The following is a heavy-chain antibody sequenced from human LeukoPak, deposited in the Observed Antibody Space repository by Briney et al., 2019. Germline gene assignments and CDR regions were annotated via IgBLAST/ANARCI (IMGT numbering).Heavy chain of an antibody. V-gene: IGHV4-61*05. D-gene: IGHD1-26*01. J-gene: IGHJ4*02. CDR3: ARTDSGSAIDY. CDR2: IYYSGST. Sequence: SETLSLTCTVSGGSISSSSYYWGWIRQPPGKGLGWIGYIYYSGSTNYNPSLKSRVTISVNSSKNQFSLMLSSVTAADTAVYYCARTDSGSAIDYWGLGTLVTVSA. CDR1: GGSISSSSYY.